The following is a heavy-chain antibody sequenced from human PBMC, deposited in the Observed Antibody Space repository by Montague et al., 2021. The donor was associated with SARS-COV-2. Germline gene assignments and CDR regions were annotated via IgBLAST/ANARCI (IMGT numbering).Heavy chain of an antibody. CDR3: ARAHCSGDACYSLGWFDP. J-gene: IGHJ5*02. CDR1: GVSIRTYNW. CDR2: IYHSGST. Sequence: SETLSLTCTVSGVSIRTYNWWSWVCQPPGKGLEWIGEIYHSGSTYYNPSLESRVTISVDKSKNQFSLKLSFVTAADTAMYYCARAHCSGDACYSLGWFDPWGQGTLVTVSS. V-gene: IGHV4-4*02. D-gene: IGHD2-21*02.